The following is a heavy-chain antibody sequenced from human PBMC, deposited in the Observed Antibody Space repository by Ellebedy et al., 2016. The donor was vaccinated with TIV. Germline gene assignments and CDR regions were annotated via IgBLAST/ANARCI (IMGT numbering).Heavy chain of an antibody. D-gene: IGHD6-13*01. CDR1: GVTVSSNY. CDR2: IYSGRST. CDR3: ASRPGIEAGPLDY. Sequence: GESLKISCAASGVTVSSNYMSWVRQAPGKGLEWVSLIYSGRSTYYADSVKGRFTVSIDNSKNTLYLQMNSLRAEDTAVYYCASRPGIEAGPLDYWGQGTLVTVSS. V-gene: IGHV3-53*01. J-gene: IGHJ4*02.